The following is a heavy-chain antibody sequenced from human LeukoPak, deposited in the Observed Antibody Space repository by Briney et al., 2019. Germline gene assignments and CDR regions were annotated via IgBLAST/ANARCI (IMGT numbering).Heavy chain of an antibody. Sequence: GGSLRLSCAASGFTFSNAWMSWVRQAPGKGLEWVGRIKSKTDGGTTDYAAPVKGRFTISRDDSKNTLYLQMNSLKTEDTAVYYCTTLIRITMIVVVTHDASDIWGQGTMVTVSS. J-gene: IGHJ3*02. CDR3: TTLIRITMIVVVTHDASDI. CDR2: IKSKTDGGTT. D-gene: IGHD3-22*01. V-gene: IGHV3-15*01. CDR1: GFTFSNAW.